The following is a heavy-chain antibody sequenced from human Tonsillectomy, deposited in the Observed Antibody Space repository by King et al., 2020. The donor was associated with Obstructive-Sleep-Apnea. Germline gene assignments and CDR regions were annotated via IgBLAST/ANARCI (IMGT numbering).Heavy chain of an antibody. J-gene: IGHJ4*02. CDR2: IISGGRT. V-gene: IGHV3-23*04. D-gene: IGHD4-17*01. CDR1: GFTFSSYA. Sequence: VQLVEAGGGLVQPGGSLKLSRVTSGFTFSSYAMSWVRQAPGEGLGWVSRIISGGRTYYADSVKGRFTISPDNSKNTLYLQMNSLRAEDTAVYYCAKDIGTTVTRDYWGQGTLVTVSS. CDR3: AKDIGTTVTRDY.